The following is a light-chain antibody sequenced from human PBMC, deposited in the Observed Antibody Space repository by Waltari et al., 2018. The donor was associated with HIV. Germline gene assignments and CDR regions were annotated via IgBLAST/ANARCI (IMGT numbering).Light chain of an antibody. Sequence: DIQLTQSPSFLSASVGDRVTITCRASQGISSYLAWYQQKPGKAPKLLIYAASTLQSGVPSRFSGSGSGTEFTLTINSLQPEDFATYYCQQLNSYPATFGPGTKVDIK. V-gene: IGKV1-9*01. J-gene: IGKJ3*01. CDR1: QGISSY. CDR2: AAS. CDR3: QQLNSYPAT.